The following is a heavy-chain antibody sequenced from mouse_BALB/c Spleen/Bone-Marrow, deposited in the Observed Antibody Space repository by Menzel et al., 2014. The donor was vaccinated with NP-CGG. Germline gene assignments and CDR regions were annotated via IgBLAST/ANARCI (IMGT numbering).Heavy chain of an antibody. V-gene: IGHV1S41*01. J-gene: IGHJ2*01. CDR2: IAPGSGST. CDR3: AYYRYDVNY. D-gene: IGHD2-14*01. CDR1: GYTFTSYW. Sequence: DLVKPGASVKLSCKASGYTFTSYWNNWIKQRPGQGLEWIGRIAPGSGSTYYNEMFKGKATLTVDTSSSTAYILLSSLSSEDSAVYFCAYYRYDVNYWGQGTTLTVSS.